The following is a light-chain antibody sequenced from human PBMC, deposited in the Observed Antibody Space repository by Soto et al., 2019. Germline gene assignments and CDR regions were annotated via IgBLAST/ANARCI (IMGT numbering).Light chain of an antibody. CDR1: SSNIGNNA. CDR3: AAWDDSLNGFV. J-gene: IGLJ1*01. CDR2: YDD. Sequence: QSVLTQPPSVSAAPRQRVTISCSGSSSNIGNNAVNWYQQLPGEAPKLLIYYDDLKPSGVSDRFSGSKSGTSASLAISGLQSXDEADYYCAAWDDSLNGFVFGTGTKVTVL. V-gene: IGLV1-36*01.